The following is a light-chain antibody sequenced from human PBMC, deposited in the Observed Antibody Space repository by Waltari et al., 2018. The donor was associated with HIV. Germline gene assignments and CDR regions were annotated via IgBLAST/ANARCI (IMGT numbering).Light chain of an antibody. V-gene: IGLV1-44*01. J-gene: IGLJ2*01. Sequence: QSVLTQPPSASGTPGQRVTISCSGSRSNIGSNSVNWFQQLPGTAPKLFIYNNNQRPSGVPDRVSGSKSGTSASLAISVLQSEDEADYYCEAWDDSLKGVVFGGGTKLTVL. CDR2: NNN. CDR3: EAWDDSLKGVV. CDR1: RSNIGSNS.